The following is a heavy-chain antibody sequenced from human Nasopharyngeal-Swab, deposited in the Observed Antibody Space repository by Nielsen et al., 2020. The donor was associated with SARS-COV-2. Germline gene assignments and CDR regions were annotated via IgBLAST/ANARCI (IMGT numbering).Heavy chain of an antibody. D-gene: IGHD3-22*01. Sequence: VRQAPGKGLVWVSRINSDGSSTSYADSVKGRFTISRDNAKNTLYLQMNSLRAEDTAVYYCERARITMRGIDAFDIWGQGTMVTVSS. CDR3: ERARITMRGIDAFDI. V-gene: IGHV3-74*01. J-gene: IGHJ3*02. CDR2: INSDGSST.